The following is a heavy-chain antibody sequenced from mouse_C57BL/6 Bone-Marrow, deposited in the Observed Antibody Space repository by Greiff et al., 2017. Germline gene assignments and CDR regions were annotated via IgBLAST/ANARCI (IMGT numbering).Heavy chain of an antibody. CDR2: ISSGGSYT. CDR1: GFTFSSYG. CDR3: ARRDYYSNFYAMDY. V-gene: IGHV5-6*02. J-gene: IGHJ4*01. D-gene: IGHD2-5*01. Sequence: EVTLMESGGDLVKPGGSLKLSCAASGFTFSSYGMSWVRQTPDQRLEWVATISSGGSYTYYPDSVKGRFTISRYNATNTLYLQMSSQKSEDTAMYYGARRDYYSNFYAMDYWGKGTAVTVSS.